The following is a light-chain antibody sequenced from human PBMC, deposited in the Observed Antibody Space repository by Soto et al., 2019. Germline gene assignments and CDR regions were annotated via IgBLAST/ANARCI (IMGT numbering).Light chain of an antibody. CDR3: QSYDSSLSVV. Sequence: QSVLTQPPSVSGAPGQRVTISCTGSSSNIGAGYDVHWYQHLPGTAPNLLMYGNRHRPSGVPDRFSGSKSGTSASMAITGLQAEDEDEYYCQSYDSSLSVVFGGGTKLTVL. V-gene: IGLV1-40*01. CDR1: SSNIGAGYD. J-gene: IGLJ2*01. CDR2: GNR.